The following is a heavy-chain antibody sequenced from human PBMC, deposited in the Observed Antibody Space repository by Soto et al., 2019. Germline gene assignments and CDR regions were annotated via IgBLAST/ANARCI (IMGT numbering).Heavy chain of an antibody. D-gene: IGHD3-22*01. V-gene: IGHV3-21*06. CDR2: ISSSSTYI. CDR1: GFTFGSFS. CDR3: ARGGDTSGSWPRY. Sequence: GGSLRLSCAGSGFTFGSFSMTWVRQAPGKGLEWVSSISSSSTYIYYADSVKGRFTISRDDAKNSLFLQMSTLRVEDTAMYYCARGGDTSGSWPRYWGQGTLVTVSS. J-gene: IGHJ4*02.